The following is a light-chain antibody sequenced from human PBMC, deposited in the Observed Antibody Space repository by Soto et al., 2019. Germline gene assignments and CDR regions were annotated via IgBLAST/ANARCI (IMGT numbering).Light chain of an antibody. Sequence: DIQMTQSPSTLPASVGDRVTITCRASQSISNWLAWYQQKPGTAPKVLIYHASNLQSGVPSRFSGSGSGTEFTLTISSLESEDFAVYFCQQYGDRPRTFGQGTKVEIK. CDR2: HAS. V-gene: IGKV1-5*01. CDR3: QQYGDRPRT. J-gene: IGKJ1*01. CDR1: QSISNW.